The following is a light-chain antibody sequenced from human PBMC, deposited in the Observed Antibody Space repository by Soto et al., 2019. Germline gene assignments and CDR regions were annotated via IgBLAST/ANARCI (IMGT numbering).Light chain of an antibody. CDR2: TAS. V-gene: IGKV1-39*01. CDR1: QSINTY. J-gene: IGKJ1*01. Sequence: DIQMTQSPSTLSASVGDRVTITCRASQSINTYLHWYQQKAGKAPKLLISTASNLQSGVPSRFSASGSGTDFTLTLNSLQPEDFATYYCQQGYSTPWTFGQGTMVDIK. CDR3: QQGYSTPWT.